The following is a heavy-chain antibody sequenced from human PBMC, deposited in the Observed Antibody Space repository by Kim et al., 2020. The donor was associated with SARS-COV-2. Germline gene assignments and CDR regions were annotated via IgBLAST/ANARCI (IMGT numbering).Heavy chain of an antibody. CDR2: GNGNT. CDR3: LGGFYFDY. V-gene: IGHV1-3*01. D-gene: IGHD3-16*01. J-gene: IGHJ4*02. Sequence: GNGNTIYSPKFQGRVTFTTEPSASTAYMELSFLRSEDSAVYYCLGGFYFDYWGQGTLVTVSS.